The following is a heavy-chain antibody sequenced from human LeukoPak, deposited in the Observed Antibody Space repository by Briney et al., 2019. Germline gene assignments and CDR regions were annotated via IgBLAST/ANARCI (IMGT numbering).Heavy chain of an antibody. CDR3: ARQRIAATGGFDAFHI. CDR1: GYSFTNYW. V-gene: IGHV5-51*01. Sequence: GESLKISCKGSGYSFTNYWIGWVRQMPGKGLEWMGIIYPGDSDTRYSPSFQGQVTISADKSISTAYLQWSTLKASDTAMYYCARQRIAATGGFDAFHIWGQGTMATVSS. D-gene: IGHD6-13*01. J-gene: IGHJ3*02. CDR2: IYPGDSDT.